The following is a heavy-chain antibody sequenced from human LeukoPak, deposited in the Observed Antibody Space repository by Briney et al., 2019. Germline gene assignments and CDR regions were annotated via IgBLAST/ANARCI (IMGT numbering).Heavy chain of an antibody. CDR3: ARERYYYDSSGYYGDGYYFDY. D-gene: IGHD3-22*01. CDR2: ISYDGSNK. CDR1: GFTFSSYA. Sequence: PGRSLRLSCAASGFTFSSYAMHWVRQAPGKGLEWVAVISYDGSNKYYADSVKGRFTISRDNSKNTLYLQMNSLRAEDTAVYYCARERYYYDSSGYYGDGYYFDYWGQGTLVTVSS. J-gene: IGHJ4*02. V-gene: IGHV3-30*04.